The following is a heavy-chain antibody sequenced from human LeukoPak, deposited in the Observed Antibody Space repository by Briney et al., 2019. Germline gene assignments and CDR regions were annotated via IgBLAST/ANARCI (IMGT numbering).Heavy chain of an antibody. CDR1: GGSISSSSYS. D-gene: IGHD3-22*01. V-gene: IGHV4-39*01. CDR3: ARQPNSGYYNFDY. J-gene: IGHJ4*02. CDR2: IYYSGST. Sequence: SETLSLTCTVSGGSISSSSYSWGWIRQPPGKGLEWIGSIYYSGSTYYNPSLKSRVTISVDTSKNQFSLKLSSVTAADTAVYYCARQPNSGYYNFDYWGQGTLVTVSS.